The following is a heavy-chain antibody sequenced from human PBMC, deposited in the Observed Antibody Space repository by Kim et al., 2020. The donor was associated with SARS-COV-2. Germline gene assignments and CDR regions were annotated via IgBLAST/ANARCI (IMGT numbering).Heavy chain of an antibody. CDR2: IYYSGST. CDR1: GGSISSSSYY. Sequence: SETLSLTCTVSGGSISSSSYYWGWIRQPPGKGLEWIGSIYYSGSTYYNPSLKSRVTISVDTSKNQFSLKLSSVTAADTAVYYCARRRGIAVAGPDYYGMDVWGQGTTVTVSS. V-gene: IGHV4-39*01. CDR3: ARRRGIAVAGPDYYGMDV. J-gene: IGHJ6*02. D-gene: IGHD6-19*01.